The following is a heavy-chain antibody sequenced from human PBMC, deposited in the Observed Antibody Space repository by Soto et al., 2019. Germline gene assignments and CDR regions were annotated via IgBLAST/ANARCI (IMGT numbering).Heavy chain of an antibody. CDR1: GGSISSGDYY. CDR3: ARECYYDSSGYYFFDY. J-gene: IGHJ4*02. Sequence: SETLSLTCTVSGGSISSGDYYWSWIRQPPGKGLEWIGYIYYSGSTYYNPSLKSRVTISVDTSKNQFSLKLSSVTAADTAVYYCARECYYDSSGYYFFDYWGQGTLVTVSS. CDR2: IYYSGST. V-gene: IGHV4-30-4*01. D-gene: IGHD3-22*01.